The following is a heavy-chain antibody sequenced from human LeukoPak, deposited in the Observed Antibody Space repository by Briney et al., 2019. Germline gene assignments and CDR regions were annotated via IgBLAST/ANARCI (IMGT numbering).Heavy chain of an antibody. CDR1: GFTFSSYA. CDR2: ISGSGGST. CDR3: ARARGSYGYGDAFDI. J-gene: IGHJ3*02. D-gene: IGHD5-18*01. V-gene: IGHV3-23*01. Sequence: PGGSLRLSCAASGFTFSSYAMSWVRQAPGKGLEWVSAISGSGGSTYYADSVKGRFTISRDNSKNTLYLQMNSLRAEDTAVYYCARARGSYGYGDAFDIWGQGTMVTVSS.